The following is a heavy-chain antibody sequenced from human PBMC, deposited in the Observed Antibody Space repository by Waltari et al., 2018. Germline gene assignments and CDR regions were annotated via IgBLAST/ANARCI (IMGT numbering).Heavy chain of an antibody. CDR2: INHSGST. J-gene: IGHJ4*02. CDR1: GGSFSGYY. V-gene: IGHV4-34*02. CDR3: ARGPPPSISVWGSYRSQYYFDY. D-gene: IGHD3-16*02. Sequence: QVPLQQWGAGLLKPSETLSLKCAVYGGSFSGYYWSWIRQPPGKGLEWIGEINHSGSTNYNPSLKSRVTISVDTSKNQFSLKLSSVTAADTAVYYCARGPPPSISVWGSYRSQYYFDYWGQGTLVTVSS.